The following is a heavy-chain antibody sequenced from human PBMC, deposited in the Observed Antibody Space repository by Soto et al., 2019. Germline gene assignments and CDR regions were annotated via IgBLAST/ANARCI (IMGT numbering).Heavy chain of an antibody. V-gene: IGHV3-11*06. CDR1: GFTLSDFH. D-gene: IGHD3-10*01. J-gene: IGHJ4*02. CDR2: ISGGSGYT. CDR3: AKEFGRLDF. Sequence: GGSLRLSCGASGFTLSDFHMSWIRQAPGKGLEWVSYISGGSGYTKYADPVKGRFAISRDSAKNSLYLQMNSLRAEDTAVYYCAKEFGRLDFWGQGALVTVSS.